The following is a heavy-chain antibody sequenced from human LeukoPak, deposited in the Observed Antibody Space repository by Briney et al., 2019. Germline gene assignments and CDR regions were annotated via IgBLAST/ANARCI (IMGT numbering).Heavy chain of an antibody. CDR3: ARMYSSSWLAPYYYGMDV. J-gene: IGHJ6*02. CDR1: GFTFSSYD. Sequence: GGSLRLSCAASGFTFSSYDMHWVRQATGKGLEWVSAIGTAGDTYYPGSVEGRFTISRENAKNSLYLQMNSLRAGDTAVYYCARMYSSSWLAPYYYGMDVWGQGTTVTVSS. CDR2: IGTAGDT. D-gene: IGHD6-13*01. V-gene: IGHV3-13*01.